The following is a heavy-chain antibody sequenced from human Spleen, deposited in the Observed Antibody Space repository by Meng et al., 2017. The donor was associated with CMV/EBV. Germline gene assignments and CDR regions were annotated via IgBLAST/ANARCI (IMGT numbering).Heavy chain of an antibody. Sequence: SETLSLTCTVSGGSISATGYYWVWIRQPPGKGLEWIGYIYYSGSTNYNPSLKSRVTISVDTSKNQFSLKLSSVTAADTAVYYCARVAGGYYYYYGMDVWGQGTTVTVSS. V-gene: IGHV4-61*08. CDR1: GGSISATGYY. CDR2: IYYSGST. J-gene: IGHJ6*02. D-gene: IGHD2-15*01. CDR3: ARVAGGYYYYYGMDV.